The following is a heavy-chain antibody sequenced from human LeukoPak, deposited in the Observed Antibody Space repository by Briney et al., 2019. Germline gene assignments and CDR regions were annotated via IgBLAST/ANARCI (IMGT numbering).Heavy chain of an antibody. J-gene: IGHJ6*03. CDR2: IYYSGNT. V-gene: IGHV4-39*07. Sequence: PSETLSLTCTVSGGSISSSSYYWGWIRQPPGKGLEWIGSIYYSGNTYYNPSLKSRVTISVDTSKNQFSLKVSSVTAADTAVYYCAREGRWDYYMDVWGKGTTVTVSS. D-gene: IGHD6-13*01. CDR1: GGSISSSSYY. CDR3: AREGRWDYYMDV.